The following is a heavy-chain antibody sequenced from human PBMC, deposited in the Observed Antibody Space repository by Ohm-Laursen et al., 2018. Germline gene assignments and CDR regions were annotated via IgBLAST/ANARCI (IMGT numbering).Heavy chain of an antibody. CDR1: GYTFTSYD. CDR3: ATRYYYDSSGYYLGGFDP. Sequence: SVKVSCKASGYTFTSYDINWVRQATGQGLEWMGWMNPNSGNTGYAQKFQGRVTMTRNTSISTAYMELSSLRSEDTAVYYCATRYYYDSSGYYLGGFDPWGQGTLVTVSS. V-gene: IGHV1-8*01. CDR2: MNPNSGNT. J-gene: IGHJ5*02. D-gene: IGHD3-22*01.